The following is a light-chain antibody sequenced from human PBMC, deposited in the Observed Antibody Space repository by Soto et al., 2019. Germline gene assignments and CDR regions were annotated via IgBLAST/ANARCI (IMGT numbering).Light chain of an antibody. CDR3: SSYTSSSTLV. CDR2: DVI. J-gene: IGLJ2*01. CDR1: SSDVGGYNY. Sequence: QSALTQPASVSGSPGQAITISCSGSSSDVGGYNYVSWYQQHPGKAPKVMIYDVINRPSGVSNRFSGSKSGNTASLTISWLQAEDEADYCCSSYTSSSTLVFGGGTQLTVL. V-gene: IGLV2-14*01.